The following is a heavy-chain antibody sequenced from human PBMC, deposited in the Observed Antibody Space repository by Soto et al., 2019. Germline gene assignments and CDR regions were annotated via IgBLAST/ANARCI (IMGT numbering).Heavy chain of an antibody. D-gene: IGHD6-13*01. CDR2: INPNSGGT. Sequence: VASVKVSCKASGYTFTGYYMHWVRQAPGQGLEWMGWINPNSGGTNYAQKFQGWVTMTRDTSISTAYMELSRLRSDDTAVYYCARARSSWYVDDTQDNWFDPWGQGTLVTVSS. J-gene: IGHJ5*02. CDR3: ARARSSWYVDDTQDNWFDP. V-gene: IGHV1-2*04. CDR1: GYTFTGYY.